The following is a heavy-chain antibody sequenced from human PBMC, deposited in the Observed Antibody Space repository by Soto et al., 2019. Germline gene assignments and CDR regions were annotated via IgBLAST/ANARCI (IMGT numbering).Heavy chain of an antibody. CDR2: IIPIFGTA. D-gene: IGHD6-13*01. J-gene: IGHJ6*02. CDR3: ARAGTPVYCYGMDV. V-gene: IGHV1-69*06. CDR1: GGTFSSYA. Sequence: ASVKVSCKASGGTFSSYAISWVRQAPGQGLEWMGGIIPIFGTANYAQKFQGRVTINADKSTSTAYMELSSLRSEDTAVYYCARAGTPVYCYGMDVWGQGTTVTVSS.